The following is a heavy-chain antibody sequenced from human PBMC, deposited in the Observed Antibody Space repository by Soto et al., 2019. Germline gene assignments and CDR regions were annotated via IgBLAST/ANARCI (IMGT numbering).Heavy chain of an antibody. Sequence: EVQLVESGGGLVKPGGSLRLSCAASGFTFSSYSMXXXXXXXXXGLEWVSSISSRDTSDRKSYIYYADSVRGRFTIXXXXXXXXXXXXXXXXXXXXXXXXXXXXXXXXXSGLREWGQGALVTVSS. J-gene: IGHJ4*02. V-gene: IGHV3-21*01. D-gene: IGHD1-26*01. CDR2: ISSRDTSDRKSYI. CDR3: XXXXXXXSGLRE. CDR1: GFTFSSYS.